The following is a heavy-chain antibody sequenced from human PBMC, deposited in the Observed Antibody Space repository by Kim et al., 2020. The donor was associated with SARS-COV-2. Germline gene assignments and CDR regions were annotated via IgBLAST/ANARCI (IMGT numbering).Heavy chain of an antibody. V-gene: IGHV1-2*02. CDR1: GYSFIAFY. CDR3: ARMGRGRPAF. CDR2: INPNSHDR. J-gene: IGHJ4*02. Sequence: ASVKVSCKASGYSFIAFYIHWVRQAPGQGLEWMGWINPNSHDRSYAQKFKGRVTMTRDTSISTVYMELNRLTSDDTAVYYCARMGRGRPAFWGQGTLVTVSS.